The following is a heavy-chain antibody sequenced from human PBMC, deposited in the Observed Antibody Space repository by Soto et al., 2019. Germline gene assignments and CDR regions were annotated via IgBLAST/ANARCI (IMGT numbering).Heavy chain of an antibody. J-gene: IGHJ5*02. Sequence: PSETLAIPCPVSGDSICGVGYGSCIRQFPGRGLEWIGCISSSGSTYYNPALNNRISLSLDTSQNQFSLKLLSVTAADTAIYYCARSGVTGIVIPSHWFDPWGQGTLVTVSS. CDR2: ISSSGST. V-gene: IGHV4-31*03. D-gene: IGHD2-21*02. CDR3: ARSGVTGIVIPSHWFDP. CDR1: GDSICGVGY.